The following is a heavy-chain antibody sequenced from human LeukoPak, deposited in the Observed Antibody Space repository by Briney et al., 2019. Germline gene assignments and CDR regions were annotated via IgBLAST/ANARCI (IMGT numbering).Heavy chain of an antibody. D-gene: IGHD4-17*01. CDR1: GFTFSGYW. Sequence: GGSLRLSCAASGFTFSGYWMSWVRQAPGKGLEWVANINKDGSERYNVDSVKGRFTISRDNANKSLYLQMNSLRAEDTSVYYCARESKGRSKSDWWGQGTLVSVSS. V-gene: IGHV3-7*01. CDR3: ARESKGRSKSDW. J-gene: IGHJ4*02. CDR2: INKDGSER.